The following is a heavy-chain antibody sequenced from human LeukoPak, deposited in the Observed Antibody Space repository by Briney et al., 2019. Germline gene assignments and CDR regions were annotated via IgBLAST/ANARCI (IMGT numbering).Heavy chain of an antibody. Sequence: GGSLRLSCAASGFTFSGSAMHWVRQASGKGLEWVGRIRSKANSYATAYAASVKGRFTISRDNSKNTLYLQMNSLRAEDTAVYYCAKDFGIVVVTGFDYWGQGTMVIVSS. J-gene: IGHJ4*02. V-gene: IGHV3-73*01. D-gene: IGHD3-22*01. CDR2: IRSKANSYAT. CDR3: AKDFGIVVVTGFDY. CDR1: GFTFSGSA.